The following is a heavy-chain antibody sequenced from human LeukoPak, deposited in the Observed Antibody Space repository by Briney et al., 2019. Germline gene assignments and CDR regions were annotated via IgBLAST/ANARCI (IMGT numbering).Heavy chain of an antibody. D-gene: IGHD3-3*01. CDR1: GYTFTSYA. J-gene: IGHJ4*02. Sequence: ASVKVSCKASGYTFTSYAMHWVRQAPGQRLEWMGWINAGNGNTKYSQKFQGRVTITRDTSASTAYMELSSLRSEDTAVYYCARGRGRITIFGVVIIPGDSQYYFDYWGQGTLVTVSS. CDR2: INAGNGNT. CDR3: ARGRGRITIFGVVIIPGDSQYYFDY. V-gene: IGHV1-3*01.